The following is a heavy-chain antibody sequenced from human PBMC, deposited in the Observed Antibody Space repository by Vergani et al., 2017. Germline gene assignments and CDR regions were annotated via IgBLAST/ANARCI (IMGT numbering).Heavy chain of an antibody. Sequence: EVQLMESGGGLVKPGGSLRLSCAASGFTFSNAWMSWVRQAPGKGLEWVGHIKSKTDGGTTDYAAPVKGRFTISRDDSKTTLYLQMNSLKTEDTAVYYCTTDFYPYFYYYGMHVWGQGTTVTVSS. V-gene: IGHV3-15*01. CDR2: IKSKTDGGTT. J-gene: IGHJ6*02. CDR3: TTDFYPYFYYYGMHV. CDR1: GFTFSNAW. D-gene: IGHD3-16*02.